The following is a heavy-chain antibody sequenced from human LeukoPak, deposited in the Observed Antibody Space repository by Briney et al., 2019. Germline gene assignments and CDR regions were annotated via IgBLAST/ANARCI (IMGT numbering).Heavy chain of an antibody. V-gene: IGHV1-69*05. Sequence: SVKVSCKASGGTSSTYTITWVRQAPGQGPEWMGGIMPLFGTANYAQKFQGRVTFTTDNSTSTAYMELSSLISEDTAIYYCARVDRYYFYLDVWGKGTTITVSS. D-gene: IGHD3-9*01. CDR1: GGTSSTYT. CDR3: ARVDRYYFYLDV. J-gene: IGHJ6*03. CDR2: IMPLFGTA.